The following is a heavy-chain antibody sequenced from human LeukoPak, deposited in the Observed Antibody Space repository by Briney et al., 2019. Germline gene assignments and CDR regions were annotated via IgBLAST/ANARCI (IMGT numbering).Heavy chain of an antibody. CDR3: ARAGGVGATFDY. D-gene: IGHD1-26*01. V-gene: IGHV4-34*01. Sequence: PSETLSLTCAVYGGSFSDYDWTWIRQPPGKGLEWIGGINHGGNTKYNPSLQSRVTISVDTSKNQFSLKLSSVTAADTAVYYCARAGGVGATFDYWGQGTLVTVSS. CDR1: GGSFSDYD. J-gene: IGHJ4*02. CDR2: INHGGNT.